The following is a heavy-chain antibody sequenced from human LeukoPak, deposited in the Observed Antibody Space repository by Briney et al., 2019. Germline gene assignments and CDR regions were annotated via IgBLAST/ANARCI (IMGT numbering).Heavy chain of an antibody. Sequence: GRSLRLSCAASGFTFSSYAMHWVRQAPGKGLEWVAVISYDGSNKYYADSVKGRFTVSRDNSKNTLYLQMNSLRAEDTAVYYCARGDYYYDSSGYYLDYWGQGTLVTVSS. CDR2: ISYDGSNK. D-gene: IGHD3-22*01. CDR1: GFTFSSYA. CDR3: ARGDYYYDSSGYYLDY. J-gene: IGHJ4*02. V-gene: IGHV3-30-3*01.